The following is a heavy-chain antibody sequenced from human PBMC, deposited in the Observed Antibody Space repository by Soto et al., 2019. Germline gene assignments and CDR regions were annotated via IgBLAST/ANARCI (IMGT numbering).Heavy chain of an antibody. CDR1: GFTFSSYA. D-gene: IGHD3-22*01. Sequence: DVQLLESGGGLVQPGGSLRLSCAASGFTFSSYAMTWVRQAPGKGLEWVSAISASGVGTYYADSVKGRFTISRDNSKNPLYPQMISLRAEDAAIYYCAKNTSSVWDPFVYWGQGTLVTVSS. V-gene: IGHV3-23*01. CDR3: AKNTSSVWDPFVY. J-gene: IGHJ4*02. CDR2: ISASGVGT.